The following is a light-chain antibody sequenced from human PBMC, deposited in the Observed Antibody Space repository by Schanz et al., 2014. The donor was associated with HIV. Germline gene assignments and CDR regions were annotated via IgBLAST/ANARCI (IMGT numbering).Light chain of an antibody. CDR3: QQCVTYPYT. V-gene: IGKV1-5*03. CDR2: EAS. Sequence: DIQMTQSPSTLSASVGDRITITCRASQSISEWLAWYQQKPGQAPNLLISEASTLESGVPSRFSGTGSGTSFTLTITSLQPDDFATYYCQQCVTYPYTFGQGTKLDIK. J-gene: IGKJ2*01. CDR1: QSISEW.